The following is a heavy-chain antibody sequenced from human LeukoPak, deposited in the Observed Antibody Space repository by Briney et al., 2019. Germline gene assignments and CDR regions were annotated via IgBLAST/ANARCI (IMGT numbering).Heavy chain of an antibody. J-gene: IGHJ6*03. D-gene: IGHD2-15*01. CDR1: GFTFSSYW. V-gene: IGHV3-7*01. CDR2: IKQDGSEK. CDR3: ARDLVYHYYYYMDV. Sequence: GGSLRLSCAASGFTFSSYWMSWVRQAPGKGLEWVANIKQDGSEKYYVDSVKGRFTISGDNAKNSLYLQMNSLRAEDTAVYYCARDLVYHYYYYMDVWGKGTTVTVSS.